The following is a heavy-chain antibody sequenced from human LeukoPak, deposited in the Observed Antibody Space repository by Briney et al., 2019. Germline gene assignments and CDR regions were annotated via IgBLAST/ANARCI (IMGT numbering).Heavy chain of an antibody. D-gene: IGHD3-9*01. CDR3: ARVLLEDYDILTGYYRDTATLDY. CDR1: GGSFSGYY. Sequence: SETLSLTCAVYGGSFSGYYWSWIRQPPGKGLEWIGEINHSGSTNYNPSLKSRVTTSVDTSKNQFSLKLSSVTAADTAVYYYARVLLEDYDILTGYYRDTATLDYWGQGTLVTVSS. V-gene: IGHV4-34*01. CDR2: INHSGST. J-gene: IGHJ4*02.